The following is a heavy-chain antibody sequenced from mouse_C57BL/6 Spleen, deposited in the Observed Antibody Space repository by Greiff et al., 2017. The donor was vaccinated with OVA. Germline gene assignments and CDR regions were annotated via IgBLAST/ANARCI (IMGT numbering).Heavy chain of an antibody. V-gene: IGHV10-1*01. CDR3: VRSYDYDGYFDV. CDR2: IRSKSNNYAT. Sequence: EVKLMESGGGLVQPKGSLKLSCAASGFSFTTYAMNWVRQAPGKGLEWVARIRSKSNNYATYYADSVKDRFTISRDDSESMLYLQMNNLKAEDTAMYYCVRSYDYDGYFDVWGTGTTVTVSS. CDR1: GFSFTTYA. J-gene: IGHJ1*03. D-gene: IGHD2-4*01.